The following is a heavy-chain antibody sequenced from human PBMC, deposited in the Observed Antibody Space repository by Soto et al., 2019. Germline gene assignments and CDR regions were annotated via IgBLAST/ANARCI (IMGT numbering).Heavy chain of an antibody. CDR2: INRDGSST. CDR3: AREIVTTGEYYFDS. CDR1: GFTFCSYC. J-gene: IGHJ4*02. V-gene: IGHV3-74*01. Sequence: PGGSLRHSCAASGFTFCSYCMHWVRQAPGKGLVWVSRINRDGSSTSYADSVKGRVTISRDTAKNTLYLQMNSLRAEDTAVYYCAREIVTTGEYYFDSWGLGTLVTVSS. D-gene: IGHD1-1*01.